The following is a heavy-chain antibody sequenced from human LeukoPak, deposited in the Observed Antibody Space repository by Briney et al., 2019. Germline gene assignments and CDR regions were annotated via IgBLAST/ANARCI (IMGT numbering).Heavy chain of an antibody. CDR1: GGSFSGYY. Sequence: SETLSLTCAVYGGSFSGYYWSWIRQPPGNGLEWIGEINHSGSTNYNPSLKSRVTISVDTSKNQFSLKLSSVTAADTAVYYCARDGSGNLVVWFDPWGQGTLVTVSS. CDR3: ARDGSGNLVVWFDP. D-gene: IGHD3-10*01. CDR2: INHSGST. V-gene: IGHV4-34*01. J-gene: IGHJ5*02.